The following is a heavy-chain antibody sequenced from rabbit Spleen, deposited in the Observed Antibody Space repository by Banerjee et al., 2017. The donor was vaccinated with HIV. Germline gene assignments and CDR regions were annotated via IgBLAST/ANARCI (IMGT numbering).Heavy chain of an antibody. J-gene: IGHJ6*01. CDR1: GLSLNNNAY. V-gene: IGHV1S40*01. CDR3: ARDTSTSFSTYGMDL. D-gene: IGHD1-1*01. CDR2: IYTGSSGET. Sequence: QSLEESGGDLVKPGASLTLTCTASGLSLNNNAYMCWVRQAPGKGLEWIACIYTGSSGETYYASWAKGRFTISKTSSTTVTLQVTSLTAADTATYFCARDTSTSFSTYGMDLWGPGTLVTVS.